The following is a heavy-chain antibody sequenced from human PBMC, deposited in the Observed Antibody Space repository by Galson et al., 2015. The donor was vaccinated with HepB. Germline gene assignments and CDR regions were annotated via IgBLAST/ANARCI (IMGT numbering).Heavy chain of an antibody. Sequence: SLRLSCAASGFTFRNYALHWVRQAPGKGLEWVAVISYDGSNKYYADPVKGRFTISRDNSNNTLYLQMNSLRAEDTAVYSCARAGDEFWSGYFAFFDYWGQGTLVTVSS. J-gene: IGHJ4*02. CDR3: ARAGDEFWSGYFAFFDY. D-gene: IGHD3-3*01. CDR1: GFTFRNYA. V-gene: IGHV3-30*04. CDR2: ISYDGSNK.